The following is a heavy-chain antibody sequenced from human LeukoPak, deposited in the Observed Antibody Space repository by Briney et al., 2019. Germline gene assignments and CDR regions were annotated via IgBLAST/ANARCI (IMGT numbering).Heavy chain of an antibody. J-gene: IGHJ4*02. V-gene: IGHV3-23*01. CDR1: GFTVSSNY. Sequence: GGSLRLSCAASGFTVSSNYMSWVRQAPGKGLEWVSIISGSGDTTYYADSVKGRFTISRDNSKNTLYLQMNSLRVDDTAVYYCAKEIDYDSSGYYSNFDYWGQGTLVTVSS. D-gene: IGHD3-22*01. CDR2: ISGSGDTT. CDR3: AKEIDYDSSGYYSNFDY.